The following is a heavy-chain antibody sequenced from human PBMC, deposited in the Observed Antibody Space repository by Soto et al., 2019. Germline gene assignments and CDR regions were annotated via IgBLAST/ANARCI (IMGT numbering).Heavy chain of an antibody. CDR2: IIPVFHTA. CDR3: ARGVSGYTWFNEF. J-gene: IGHJ4*02. V-gene: IGHV1-69*01. Sequence: QEQLVQSGAEVKKHGSSVQVSCKASGGLFSSYPISWVRQVPGQGLEWMGGIIPVFHTAYYTQRFQGRVTITADESTNTAYMELSSLRSEATAIYYCARGVSGYTWFNEFWVQGTLVTVSS. D-gene: IGHD3-22*01. CDR1: GGLFSSYP.